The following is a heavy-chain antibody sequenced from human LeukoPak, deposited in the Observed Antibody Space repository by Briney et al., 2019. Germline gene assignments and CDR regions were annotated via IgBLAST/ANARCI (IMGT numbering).Heavy chain of an antibody. CDR2: IRYDRSNK. Sequence: PGGSLRLSCAASGFTFSSYGMHWVRQAPGKGLEWVAFIRYDRSNKYYADSVKGRFTISRDNSKNTLYLQMNSLRAEDTAVYYCAKGRDGYNFAFDIWGQGTMVTVSS. J-gene: IGHJ3*02. CDR3: AKGRDGYNFAFDI. CDR1: GFTFSSYG. D-gene: IGHD5-24*01. V-gene: IGHV3-30*02.